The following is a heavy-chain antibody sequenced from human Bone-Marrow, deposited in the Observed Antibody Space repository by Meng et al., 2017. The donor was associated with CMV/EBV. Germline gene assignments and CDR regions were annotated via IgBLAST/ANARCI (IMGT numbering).Heavy chain of an antibody. V-gene: IGHV4-59*02. CDR3: ARDGRRSIAADYYGMDV. J-gene: IGHJ6*02. D-gene: IGHD6-25*01. Sequence: SETLSLTCTVSGGSVSSYYWSWIRQPPGKGLEWIGYIYYSGSTNYNPSLKSRVTISVDTSKNQFSLKLSSVTAADTAVYYCARDGRRSIAADYYGMDVWGQGTTVTASS. CDR2: IYYSGST. CDR1: GGSVSSYY.